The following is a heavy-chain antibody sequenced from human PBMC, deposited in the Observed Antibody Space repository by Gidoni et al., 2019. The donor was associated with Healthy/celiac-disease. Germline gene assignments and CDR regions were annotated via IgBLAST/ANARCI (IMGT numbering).Heavy chain of an antibody. V-gene: IGHV1-8*01. CDR1: GYTFTSYD. CDR2: MNPNSGNT. Sequence: QVQLVQSGAEVKKPGASVTVSCKASGYTFTSYDSNWVRQATGQGLEWMGWMNPNSGNTGYAQKFQGRVTMTRNTSISTAYMELSSLRSEDTAVYYCASTFSGWYSIYFQHWGQGTLVTVSS. J-gene: IGHJ1*01. CDR3: ASTFSGWYSIYFQH. D-gene: IGHD6-19*01.